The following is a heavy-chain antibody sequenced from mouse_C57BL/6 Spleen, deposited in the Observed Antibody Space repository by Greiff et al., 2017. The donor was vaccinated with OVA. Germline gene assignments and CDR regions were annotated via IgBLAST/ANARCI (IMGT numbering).Heavy chain of an antibody. CDR3: AIGCARYYDAMDY. V-gene: IGHV7-1*01. CDR2: SRNKANDYTT. D-gene: IGHD1-1*02. CDR1: GFTFSDLY. Sequence: EVKLVESGGGLVQSGRSLRLSCATSGFTFSDLYMEWVRQAPGKGLEWIAASRNKANDYTTEYSASVKGRFLVSSDTSQSILYLQMNALRAADTAIYYCAIGCARYYDAMDYWGQGTSVTVSS. J-gene: IGHJ4*01.